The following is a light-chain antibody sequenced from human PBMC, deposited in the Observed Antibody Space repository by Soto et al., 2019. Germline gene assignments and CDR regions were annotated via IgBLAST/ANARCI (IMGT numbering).Light chain of an antibody. J-gene: IGLJ2*01. CDR3: CSYAGSYTLV. CDR1: SSDVGGYNY. Sequence: SALTQPRSVSGSPGQSVTISCTGTSSDVGGYNYVSWYQQHPGKAPKLMIYDVSKRPSGVPDRCSGSKSGNTASLTISGLQAEDEADYYCCSYAGSYTLVFGGGTKLTV. CDR2: DVS. V-gene: IGLV2-11*01.